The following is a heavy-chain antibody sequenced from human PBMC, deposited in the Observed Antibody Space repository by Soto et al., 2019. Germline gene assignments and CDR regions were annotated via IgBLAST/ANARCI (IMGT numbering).Heavy chain of an antibody. CDR1: GFTFSSYA. CDR2: ISYDGSNK. V-gene: IGHV3-30-3*01. CDR3: PRDLYYDSSGYYSDAFDI. Sequence: WGSLRLSCAASGFTFSSYAMHWVRQAPSKWLEWVAVISYDGSNKYYADSVKGRFTISRDNSKNTLYLQMNSLRAEDTAVYYCPRDLYYDSSGYYSDAFDIWGQGTMLTVSS. J-gene: IGHJ3*02. D-gene: IGHD3-22*01.